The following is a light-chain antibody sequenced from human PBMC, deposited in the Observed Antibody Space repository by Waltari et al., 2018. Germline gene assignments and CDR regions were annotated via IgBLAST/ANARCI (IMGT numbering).Light chain of an antibody. CDR2: RDN. CDR1: SNNVGNQG. J-gene: IGLJ3*02. V-gene: IGLV10-54*04. CDR3: SAWDASLTAWV. Sequence: QAGLTQPPSVSKGLRQTATLTCTGNSNNVGNQGAAWLQPHQGHPPKCQSYRDNSRPSGISGRFSASRSGNTASLTITGLQPEDEADYYCSAWDASLTAWVFGGGTKLTVL.